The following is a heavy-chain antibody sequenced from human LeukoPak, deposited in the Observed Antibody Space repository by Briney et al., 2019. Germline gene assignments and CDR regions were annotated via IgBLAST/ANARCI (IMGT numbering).Heavy chain of an antibody. J-gene: IGHJ4*02. CDR3: APTLTDIYHRGIFDC. D-gene: IGHD1-14*01. V-gene: IGHV3-23*01. CDR2: IGATGGDT. Sequence: GGSLRLCCAASGFTFANYALNWVRQAPGKGLEWVSTIGATGGDTYYADSVKGRFIISKDTSENTLFLHMDSLRAEDTAVYYCAPTLTDIYHRGIFDCWAQGTLVTVSS. CDR1: GFTFANYA.